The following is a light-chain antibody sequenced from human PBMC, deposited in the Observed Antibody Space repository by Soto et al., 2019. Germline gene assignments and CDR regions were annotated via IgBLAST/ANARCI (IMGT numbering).Light chain of an antibody. CDR1: RSDVGGYNY. CDR2: EVV. V-gene: IGLV2-8*01. CDR3: KSYAGSNTYV. J-gene: IGLJ1*01. Sequence: QSALTQPASVSGSPGQSITISCTGTRSDVGGYNYVSWYQHHPGKAPRLIIYEVVQRPSGVPDRFSGSKSGNTASLTVSGLQAAYEPDYFCKSYAGSNTYVFGSGNKDTDL.